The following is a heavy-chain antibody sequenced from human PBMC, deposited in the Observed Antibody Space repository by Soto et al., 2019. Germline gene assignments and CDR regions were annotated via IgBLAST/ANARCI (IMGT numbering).Heavy chain of an antibody. CDR2: IYYSGST. D-gene: IGHD5-18*01. J-gene: IGHJ3*02. Sequence: SETRCLPYTVAGGYISNGSYYWSWNRKPPGKGLEWIGYIYYSGSTNYNPSLKSRVTISVDTSKNQFSLKLSSVTAADTAVYYCARDADHRHSYGFGGSAFDIWGQGTMVTVS. CDR3: ARDADHRHSYGFGGSAFDI. V-gene: IGHV4-61*01. CDR1: GGYISNGSYY.